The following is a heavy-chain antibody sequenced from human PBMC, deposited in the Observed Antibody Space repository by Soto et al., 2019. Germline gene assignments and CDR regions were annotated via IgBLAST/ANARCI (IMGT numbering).Heavy chain of an antibody. J-gene: IGHJ5*02. V-gene: IGHV1-2*02. CDR1: GYSFTGYY. CDR3: AKDLTRQLSYWLDP. Sequence: GASVKVSCKASGYSFTGYYIHWLRQAPGQGLEWMGWINAHSGDTKYAQKFQGRVTMTRDTSISTAYMTLSSLRSDDTAFYYCAKDLTRQLSYWLDPWGQGTQVTVSS. D-gene: IGHD6-6*01. CDR2: INAHSGDT.